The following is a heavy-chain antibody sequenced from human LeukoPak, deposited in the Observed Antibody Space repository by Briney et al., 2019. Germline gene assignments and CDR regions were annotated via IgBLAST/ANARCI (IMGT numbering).Heavy chain of an antibody. J-gene: IGHJ4*02. CDR3: AKKSAVAVDYYFDY. D-gene: IGHD6-19*01. CDR2: ISGTGGSA. CDR1: GFTFSSYA. Sequence: GGSLRLSCAASGFTFSSYAMSWVRQAPGKGLEWVSAISGTGGSAYYADSVKGRFTISRDNSKITLYLQMNSLRAADTAVYYCAKKSAVAVDYYFDYCGQGTLVTVSS. V-gene: IGHV3-23*01.